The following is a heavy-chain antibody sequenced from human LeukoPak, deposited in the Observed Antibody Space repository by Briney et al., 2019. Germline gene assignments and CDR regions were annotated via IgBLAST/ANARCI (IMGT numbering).Heavy chain of an antibody. CDR1: GFTLTNAW. CDR2: IKSKGGGGTT. Sequence: PGGSLRLSCAASGFTLTNAWMSWVRQAPGKGLEWVGRIKSKGGGGTTDYAAPVKGRFTISRDDSKNTLYLQMNSLKTEDTAVYYCTTGITMVRGVIHLIDYWGQGTLVTVSS. CDR3: TTGITMVRGVIHLIDY. V-gene: IGHV3-15*01. J-gene: IGHJ4*02. D-gene: IGHD3-10*01.